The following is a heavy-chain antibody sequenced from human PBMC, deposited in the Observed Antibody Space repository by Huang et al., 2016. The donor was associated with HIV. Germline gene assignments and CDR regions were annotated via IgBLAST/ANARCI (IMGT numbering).Heavy chain of an antibody. J-gene: IGHJ4*02. CDR1: GYGFSSYW. D-gene: IGHD5-18*01. V-gene: IGHV5-51*01. CDR2: IYTRDSET. Sequence: EVLLVQSGAELKEPGEALKISCKVSGYGFSSYWIGWVRQKAGKGLEWMGIIYTRDSETKYGPSFGGQVTISADKSTRTAYLRWESLKAPDTAIYFCARQVDGFRSHFDFWGQGTLVSVSS. CDR3: ARQVDGFRSHFDF.